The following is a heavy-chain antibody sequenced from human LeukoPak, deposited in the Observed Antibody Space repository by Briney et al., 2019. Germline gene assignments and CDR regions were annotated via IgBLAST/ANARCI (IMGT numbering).Heavy chain of an antibody. CDR3: ARSTIFGVVIMYFDY. D-gene: IGHD3-3*01. CDR2: IIPILGIA. V-gene: IGHV1-69*04. CDR1: GGTFSSYA. Sequence: SVKVSCKASGGTFSSYAISWVRQAPGQGLEWMGRIIPILGIANYAQKFQGRVTITADKSTSTAYMELSSLRSEDTAVYYCARSTIFGVVIMYFDYWGQGTLVTVSS. J-gene: IGHJ4*02.